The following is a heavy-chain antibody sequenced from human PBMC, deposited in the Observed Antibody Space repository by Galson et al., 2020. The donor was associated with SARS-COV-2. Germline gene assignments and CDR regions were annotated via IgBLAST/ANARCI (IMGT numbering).Heavy chain of an antibody. V-gene: IGHV3-23*01. Sequence: GGSLRLSCVASGFTFSSYDMSWVRQAPEKGLEWVSAISVSGGNTYYGDSVKGRFTISRDNSKNTLYLQMNSLRAEDTAVYYCARGIDYWGQGTLVTVSS. CDR1: GFTFSSYD. CDR3: ARGIDY. J-gene: IGHJ4*02. CDR2: ISVSGGNT.